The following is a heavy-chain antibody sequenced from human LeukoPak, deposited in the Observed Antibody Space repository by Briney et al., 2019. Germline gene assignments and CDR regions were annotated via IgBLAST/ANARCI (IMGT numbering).Heavy chain of an antibody. J-gene: IGHJ3*02. Sequence: PGGSLRLSCAASGFTFSSYWMSWVRQAPGKGLEWVANIKQDGSEKYYVDSMKGRFTISRDNAKNSLYLQMNSLRAEDTAVYYCARGTQWWELRGAFDIWGQGTMVTVSS. CDR1: GFTFSSYW. CDR2: IKQDGSEK. V-gene: IGHV3-7*01. CDR3: ARGTQWWELRGAFDI. D-gene: IGHD1-26*01.